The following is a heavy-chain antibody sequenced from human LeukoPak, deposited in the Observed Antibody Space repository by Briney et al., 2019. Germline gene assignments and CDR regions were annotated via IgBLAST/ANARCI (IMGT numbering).Heavy chain of an antibody. Sequence: ASVKVSCKASGGTFSSYAISWVRQAPGQGLEWMGGIIPIFGTANYAQKFQGRVTITADESTSTAYKELSSLRSEDTAVYYCARDRGTMFRGHYYYMDVWGKGTTVTISS. D-gene: IGHD3-10*01. CDR3: ARDRGTMFRGHYYYMDV. CDR2: IIPIFGTA. J-gene: IGHJ6*03. CDR1: GGTFSSYA. V-gene: IGHV1-69*13.